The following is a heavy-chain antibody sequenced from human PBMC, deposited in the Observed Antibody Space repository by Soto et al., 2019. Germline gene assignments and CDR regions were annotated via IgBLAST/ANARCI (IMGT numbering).Heavy chain of an antibody. V-gene: IGHV3-7*03. CDR2: IKQDGSEK. D-gene: IGHD2-2*01. J-gene: IGHJ3*02. Sequence: EVQLVESGGGLVQPGGSLRLSCAASGFTFSSYWMSWVRQAPGKGLEWVANIKQDGSEKYYVDSVKGRFTISRDNAKNSLYLQMNSLRAEDTAVYYCARDGRYQLLSGAFDIGGQGTMVTVSS. CDR1: GFTFSSYW. CDR3: ARDGRYQLLSGAFDI.